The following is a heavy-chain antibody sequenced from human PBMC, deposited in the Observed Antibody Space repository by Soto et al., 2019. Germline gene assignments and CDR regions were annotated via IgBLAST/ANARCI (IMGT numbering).Heavy chain of an antibody. V-gene: IGHV3-72*01. CDR3: VRTVSNQLDY. CDR1: GFTFSDHY. D-gene: IGHD4-4*01. CDR2: IRNKANSHTT. Sequence: PGRSLRLSCVVSGFTFSDHYMDWVRQAPGKGLEWVGRIRNKANSHTTEYAASVKGRFTISRDDSKNSLYLQMNSLKTEDTAVYYCVRTVSNQLDYWGQGTPVTVSS. J-gene: IGHJ4*02.